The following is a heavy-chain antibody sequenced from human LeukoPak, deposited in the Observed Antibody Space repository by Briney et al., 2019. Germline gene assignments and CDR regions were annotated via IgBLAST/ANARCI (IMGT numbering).Heavy chain of an antibody. CDR2: ISSFSSYI. D-gene: IGHD3-16*01. CDR3: ARDNDSRDPPHFDY. J-gene: IGHJ4*02. Sequence: GGSLRLSCAASEFTFSSYNMNWVRQAPGKGLEWVSSISSFSSYIYYADSVKGRFTISRDNAKNSLYLQMSSLRAEDTAVYYCARDNDSRDPPHFDYWGQGTLVTVSS. V-gene: IGHV3-21*04. CDR1: EFTFSSYN.